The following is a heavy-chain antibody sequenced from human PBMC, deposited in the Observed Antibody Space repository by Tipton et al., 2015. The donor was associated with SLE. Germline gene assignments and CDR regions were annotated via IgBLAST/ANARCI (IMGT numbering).Heavy chain of an antibody. D-gene: IGHD1-26*01. V-gene: IGHV4-59*01. CDR2: IYYSGST. Sequence: TLSLTCTVSGGSISSYYWSWIRQPPGKGLEWIGYIYYSGSTHYNPSLKSRVTISVDTSKHQFSLKLSSVTAAYTAVYYCARDLSRGSFDYWGQGTLVTVSS. CDR1: GGSISSYY. CDR3: ARDLSRGSFDY. J-gene: IGHJ4*02.